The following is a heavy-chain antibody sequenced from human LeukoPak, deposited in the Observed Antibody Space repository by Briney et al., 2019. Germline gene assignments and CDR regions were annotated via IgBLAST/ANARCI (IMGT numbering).Heavy chain of an antibody. V-gene: IGHV3-21*01. Sequence: KPGGSLRLSCAASGFTFCSYSKNWVRQAPGKGLEWVSSISSSSSYIYYADSVKGRFTISRDNAKNSLYLQMNSLRAEDTAVYYCARDRDSSAWYRGTFDSWGQGTMVTVSS. CDR3: ARDRDSSAWYRGTFDS. J-gene: IGHJ3*02. D-gene: IGHD6-19*01. CDR2: ISSSSSYI. CDR1: GFTFCSYS.